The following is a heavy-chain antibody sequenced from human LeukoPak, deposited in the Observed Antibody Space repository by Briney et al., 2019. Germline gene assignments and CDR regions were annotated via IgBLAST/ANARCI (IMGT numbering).Heavy chain of an antibody. J-gene: IGHJ6*02. CDR2: INPNSGDT. V-gene: IGHV1-2*02. D-gene: IGHD4-17*01. Sequence: ASVKVSCKASGYTFTDYYMHWVRQAPGQGLEWMGWINPNSGDTKYAQKFQGRVTMTRDTSISTAYMELSRLRSDDTAVYYCARGFYGDYYYYGMDVWGRGTTVTVSS. CDR3: ARGFYGDYYYYGMDV. CDR1: GYTFTDYY.